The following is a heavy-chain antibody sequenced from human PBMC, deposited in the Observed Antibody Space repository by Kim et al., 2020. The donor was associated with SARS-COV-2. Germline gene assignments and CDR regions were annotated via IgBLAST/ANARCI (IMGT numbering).Heavy chain of an antibody. V-gene: IGHV1-2*02. CDR1: GYTFTGYY. CDR2: INPNSGGT. D-gene: IGHD3-3*01. J-gene: IGHJ6*02. CDR3: ARGYVLRFLEWFREYGMDV. Sequence: ASVKVSCKASGYTFTGYYMHWVRQAPGQGLEWMGWINPNSGGTNYAQKFQGRVTMTRDTSISTAYMELSRLRSDETAVYYCARGYVLRFLEWFREYGMDVWGQGTTVTVSS.